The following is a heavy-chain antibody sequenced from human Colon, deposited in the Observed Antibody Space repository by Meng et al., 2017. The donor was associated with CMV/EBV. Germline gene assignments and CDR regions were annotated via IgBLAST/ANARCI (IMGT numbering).Heavy chain of an antibody. D-gene: IGHD3-3*01. Sequence: VQLVQSVGDVKKPGASVKVSCKASGYTFTCFYIQWVRQAPGQGLEWMGWINPKSGDTIYEQKFQGRVTMTRDTSISTVYMDLNSLRSDDTAVYFCARDLWSGSSDYFDYWGQGTLVTVSS. J-gene: IGHJ4*02. CDR3: ARDLWSGSSDYFDY. CDR1: GYTFTCFY. CDR2: INPKSGDT. V-gene: IGHV1-2*02.